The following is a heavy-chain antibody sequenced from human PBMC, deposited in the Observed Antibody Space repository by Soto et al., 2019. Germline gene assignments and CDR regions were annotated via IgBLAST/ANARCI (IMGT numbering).Heavy chain of an antibody. CDR3: ARDGHYSSSLGI. J-gene: IGHJ3*02. Sequence: QLQLQESGPGLVKPSETLSLTCTVSGGSISSSSYYWGWIRQPPGKGLEWIGSIYYSGSTYYNPSLKSRVTISVDTSKNQFSLKLSSVTAADTAVYYCARDGHYSSSLGIWGQGTMVTVSS. V-gene: IGHV4-39*02. CDR2: IYYSGST. CDR1: GGSISSSSYY. D-gene: IGHD6-6*01.